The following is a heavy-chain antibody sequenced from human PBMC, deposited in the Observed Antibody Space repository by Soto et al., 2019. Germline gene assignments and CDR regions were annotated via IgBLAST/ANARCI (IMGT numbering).Heavy chain of an antibody. J-gene: IGHJ6*02. CDR3: ARNVAARPAIYYYCYGMDV. Sequence: QVQLVQSGAEVKKPGASVKVSCKASGYTFTSYAMHWVRQAPGQRLEWMGWINAGNGNTKYSQKFQGRVTITRDTSASTAYMELSSLRSEDTAVYYCARNVAARPAIYYYCYGMDVWGQGTTVTVSS. V-gene: IGHV1-3*01. CDR1: GYTFTSYA. D-gene: IGHD6-6*01. CDR2: INAGNGNT.